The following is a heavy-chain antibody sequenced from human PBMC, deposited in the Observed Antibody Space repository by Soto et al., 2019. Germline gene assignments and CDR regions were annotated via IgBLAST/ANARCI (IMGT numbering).Heavy chain of an antibody. V-gene: IGHV1-69*02. D-gene: IGHD1-26*01. Sequence: QVQLGKSGAEGKKPGSSVKVSCRASGGTFRSYTISWVRQAPGQGLEWMGRIIPILGIANYAQKFQGRVTITADKSTSTAYMELSSLRSEDTAVYYCAQWDYYYYMDVWGKGTTVTVSS. J-gene: IGHJ6*03. CDR1: GGTFRSYT. CDR2: IIPILGIA. CDR3: AQWDYYYYMDV.